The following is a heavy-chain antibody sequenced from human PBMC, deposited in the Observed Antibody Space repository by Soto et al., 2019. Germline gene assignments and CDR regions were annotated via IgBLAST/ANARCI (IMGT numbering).Heavy chain of an antibody. CDR2: IKDDGSQK. J-gene: IGHJ4*02. CDR3: VRQYYGDNFDY. D-gene: IGHD3-10*01. Sequence: EVLLVESGGGLVQPGGSLRLSCAASGFDFRKFWMNWVRHVPGKGLEWVAAIKDDGSQKFYVDSVKGRFSISRDNGMNFFFMEMSSLRGGDTASYYCVRQYYGDNFDYWGQGVLVTVSS. CDR1: GFDFRKFW. V-gene: IGHV3-7*01.